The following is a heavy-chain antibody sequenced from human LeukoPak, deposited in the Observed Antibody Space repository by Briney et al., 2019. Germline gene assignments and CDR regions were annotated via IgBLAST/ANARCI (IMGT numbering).Heavy chain of an antibody. CDR3: ARDLGMTTVTTWAFDI. V-gene: IGHV1-3*01. CDR2: INAGNGNT. D-gene: IGHD4-17*01. Sequence: ASVKVSCKASGYTFTSYAMHWVRQAPGQRLEWMGWINAGNGNTKHSQKFQGRVTITRDTSASTAYMELRSLRSDDTAVYYCARDLGMTTVTTWAFDIWGQGTMVTVSS. CDR1: GYTFTSYA. J-gene: IGHJ3*02.